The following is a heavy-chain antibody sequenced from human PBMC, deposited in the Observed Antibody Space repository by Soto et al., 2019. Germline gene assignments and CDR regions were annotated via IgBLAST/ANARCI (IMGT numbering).Heavy chain of an antibody. CDR2: FDPEDGET. CDR3: ATLTARIVLVPAAPY. J-gene: IGHJ4*02. CDR1: GYTLTELS. Sequence: ASVKVSCKVSGYTLTELSMHWVRQAPGKGLEWMGGFDPEDGETIYAQKFQGRVTMTEDTSTDTAYMELSSLRSEDTAVYYCATLTARIVLVPAAPYWGQGTLVTVSS. D-gene: IGHD2-2*01. V-gene: IGHV1-24*01.